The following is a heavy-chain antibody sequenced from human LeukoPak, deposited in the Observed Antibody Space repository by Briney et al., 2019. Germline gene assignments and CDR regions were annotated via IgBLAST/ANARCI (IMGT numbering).Heavy chain of an antibody. CDR3: ARGDDSSGVSCWFQH. Sequence: SETLSLTCTVSGGSISGYYWSWIRQPPGKGLEWIGYIYYSGSTYYNPSLKSRVTISVDTSKNQFSLKLSSVTAADTAVYYCARGDDSSGVSCWFQHWGQGTLVTVSS. D-gene: IGHD3-22*01. CDR2: IYYSGST. V-gene: IGHV4-59*08. CDR1: GGSISGYY. J-gene: IGHJ1*01.